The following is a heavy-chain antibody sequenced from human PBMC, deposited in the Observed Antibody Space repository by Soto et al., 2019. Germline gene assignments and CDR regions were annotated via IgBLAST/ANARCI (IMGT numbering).Heavy chain of an antibody. J-gene: IGHJ4*02. CDR1: GGSISSGGYY. Sequence: TLSLTCTVSGGSISSGGYYWSWIRQHPGKGLEWIGYIYYSGSTYYNPSLKSRVTISVDTSKNQFSLKLSSVTAADTAVYYCARVRRSHTEIVGAYLNDWGQGTLVTVS. D-gene: IGHD1-26*01. CDR3: ARVRRSHTEIVGAYLND. V-gene: IGHV4-31*03. CDR2: IYYSGST.